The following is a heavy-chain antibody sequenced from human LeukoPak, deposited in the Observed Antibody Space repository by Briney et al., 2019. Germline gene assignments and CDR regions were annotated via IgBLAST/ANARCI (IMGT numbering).Heavy chain of an antibody. V-gene: IGHV4-61*02. J-gene: IGHJ4*02. Sequence: PSETLSLTCTVSGGSISRGSYHWSWIRQPAGKGLESIGRFYTSGTPNYNPSLKSRVTILVDTSKNQFSLKLSSVTAADTAVYYCARVGYCSGGSCRYFDYWGQGTLVTVSS. D-gene: IGHD2-15*01. CDR2: FYTSGTP. CDR3: ARVGYCSGGSCRYFDY. CDR1: GGSISRGSYH.